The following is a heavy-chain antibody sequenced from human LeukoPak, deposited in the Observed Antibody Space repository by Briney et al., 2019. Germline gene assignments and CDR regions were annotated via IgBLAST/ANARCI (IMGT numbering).Heavy chain of an antibody. Sequence: PSETLSLTCTVSGGSISSSNYFWGWLRQPPGKGLEWIGTIYYSGNTYYNPSLKSPVTMSVDTSKNQFSLKLSSVTAADTAVYYCARAFGTYQYYFDYWGQGTVVTVSS. CDR2: IYYSGNT. CDR1: GGSISSSNYF. J-gene: IGHJ4*02. D-gene: IGHD1-26*01. CDR3: ARAFGTYQYYFDY. V-gene: IGHV4-39*07.